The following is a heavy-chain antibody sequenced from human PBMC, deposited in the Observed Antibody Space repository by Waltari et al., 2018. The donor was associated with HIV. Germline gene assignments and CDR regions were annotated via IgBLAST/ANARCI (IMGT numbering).Heavy chain of an antibody. D-gene: IGHD1-26*01. CDR2: ISTYNGHT. Sequence: QVQLVQSGAEVKEPGASVKVSCKASGYPFISYCISWVRQAPGQGLEWMGWISTYNGHTNYAQKFQGRVSMTTDTSTSTAYMDLRSLTSDDTAIYYCARGGSYPKYYFDYWGQGSLVTVSS. CDR1: GYPFISYC. CDR3: ARGGSYPKYYFDY. J-gene: IGHJ4*02. V-gene: IGHV1-18*01.